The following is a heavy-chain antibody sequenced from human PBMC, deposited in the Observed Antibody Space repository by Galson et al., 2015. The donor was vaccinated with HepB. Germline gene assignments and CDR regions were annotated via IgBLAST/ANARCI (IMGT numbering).Heavy chain of an antibody. J-gene: IGHJ4*02. CDR1: GFTFSSYS. V-gene: IGHV3-21*01. Sequence: SLRLSCAASGFTFSSYSMNWVRQAPGKGLEWVSSISSSSSYIYYADSVKGRFTISRDNAKNSLYLQMNSLRAEDTAVYYCASGGYYDFWSGLFDYWGQGTLVTVSS. CDR3: ASGGYYDFWSGLFDY. CDR2: ISSSSSYI. D-gene: IGHD3-3*01.